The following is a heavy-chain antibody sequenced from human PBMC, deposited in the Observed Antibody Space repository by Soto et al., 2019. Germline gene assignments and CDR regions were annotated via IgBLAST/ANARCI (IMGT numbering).Heavy chain of an antibody. J-gene: IGHJ6*02. CDR2: IIPIFGTA. CDR3: ASKELGPFYYYYYGMDV. CDR1: GGTFSSYA. V-gene: IGHV1-69*12. Sequence: QVQLVQSGAEVKKPGSSVKVSCKASGGTFSSYAISWVRQAPGQGLEWMGGIIPIFGTANYAQKFQGRVTITADESTSTAYMERSSLRSEDTAVYYCASKELGPFYYYYYGMDVWGQGTTVTVSS. D-gene: IGHD7-27*01.